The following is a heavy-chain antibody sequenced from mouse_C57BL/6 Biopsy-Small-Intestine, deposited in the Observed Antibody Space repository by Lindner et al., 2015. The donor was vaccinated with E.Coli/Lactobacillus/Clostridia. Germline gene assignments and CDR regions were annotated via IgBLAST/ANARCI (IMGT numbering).Heavy chain of an antibody. CDR1: GYTFTSYG. Sequence: VQLQESGAELARPGASVKLSCKASGYTFTSYGISWVKQRTGQGLEWIGEIYPRSGNTYYNEKFKGKATLTADKSSSTVYMELSRLTSEDSAVYFCARHEPYYSPFAYWGQGTLVTVSA. CDR3: ARHEPYYSPFAY. V-gene: IGHV1-81*01. D-gene: IGHD2-12*01. J-gene: IGHJ3*01. CDR2: IYPRSGNT.